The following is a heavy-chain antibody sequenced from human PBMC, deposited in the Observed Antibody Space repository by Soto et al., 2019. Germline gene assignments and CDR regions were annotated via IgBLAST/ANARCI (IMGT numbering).Heavy chain of an antibody. D-gene: IGHD5-12*01. V-gene: IGHV5-51*01. CDR2: IYPGDSDT. J-gene: IGHJ4*02. Sequence: PGQSLKISCKGSGYNFINLCIGWVRQMPGKGPEWMGIIYPGDSDTRYSPSFEGHATFSADKSIDTAYVQWSSLKASDTAMYYCATPADGTGYAGAYWGQGTPVTVSS. CDR3: ATPADGTGYAGAY. CDR1: GYNFINLC.